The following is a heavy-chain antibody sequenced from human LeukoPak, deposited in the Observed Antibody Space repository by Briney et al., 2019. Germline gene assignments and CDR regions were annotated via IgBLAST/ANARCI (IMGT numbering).Heavy chain of an antibody. J-gene: IGHJ4*02. CDR3: AKGGGYCGYY. Sequence: PGGSLRLSCAASGFTFSSYAMSWVRQAPGKGLEWVSAISGSGGSTYYADSVKGRFTVSRDNSKNTLYLQMNSLRVEDTAVYYCAKGGGYCGYYWGQGTLVTVSS. CDR2: ISGSGGST. CDR1: GFTFSSYA. V-gene: IGHV3-23*01. D-gene: IGHD3-10*01.